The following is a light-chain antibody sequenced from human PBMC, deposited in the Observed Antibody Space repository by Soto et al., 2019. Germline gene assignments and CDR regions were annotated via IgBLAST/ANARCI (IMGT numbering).Light chain of an antibody. CDR2: GAS. CDR1: QSVSSSY. V-gene: IGKV3-20*01. J-gene: IGKJ1*01. CDR3: QPYGSSGT. Sequence: MLTQSAGTLSLSPGERATLSCRASQSVSSSYLAWYQQKPGQAPRLLIYGASSRATGIPDRFSGSGSGTDFTLTISRLEPEDFAVYYCQPYGSSGTFGQGTKA.